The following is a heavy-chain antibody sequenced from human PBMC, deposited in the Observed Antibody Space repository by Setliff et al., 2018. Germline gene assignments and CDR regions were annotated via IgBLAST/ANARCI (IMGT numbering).Heavy chain of an antibody. CDR1: TLTFTFA. V-gene: IGHV3-23*01. J-gene: IGHJ3*01. D-gene: IGHD2-15*01. CDR3: AKDWWGPPESFDV. CDR2: INGDGADT. Sequence: PGGSLRLSCAASTLTFTFAMSWVRHTPGKGLEWIASINGDGADTYYAASMKGRFTISRDNSKRTLYLQMSSLRADDTAVYYCAKDWWGPPESFDVWGQGTVVTVSS.